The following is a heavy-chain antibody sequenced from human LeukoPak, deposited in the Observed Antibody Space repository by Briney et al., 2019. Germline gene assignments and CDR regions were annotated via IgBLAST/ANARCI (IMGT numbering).Heavy chain of an antibody. CDR1: GGSIRSTDYY. D-gene: IGHD3-9*01. CDR2: IYYSGST. V-gene: IGHV4-39*01. J-gene: IGHJ4*02. CDR3: TRTLYDILTASYFGSSQLFDT. Sequence: SETLSLTYTVSGGSIRSTDYYWGWVRQPPGKGLEWIGSIYYSGSTYYNPSLKSRVTISVDTSKNQFSLKLSSVTAADTAVYYCTRTLYDILTASYFGSSQLFDTWGQGTLVTASS.